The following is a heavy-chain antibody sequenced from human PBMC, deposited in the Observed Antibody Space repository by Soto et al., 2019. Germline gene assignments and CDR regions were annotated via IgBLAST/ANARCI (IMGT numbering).Heavy chain of an antibody. CDR3: ARVPDY. Sequence: HLQLLESGSGLVKPSQTLSLTCAVSGVSISRGGYSWGWIRQPPGKALEWIGYIYNPSLKSRVTISVDRSKNQFSLRLSSVTAADTAVYYCARVPDYWCQGTLVTVSS. CDR1: GVSISRGGYS. V-gene: IGHV4-30-2*01. J-gene: IGHJ4*02.